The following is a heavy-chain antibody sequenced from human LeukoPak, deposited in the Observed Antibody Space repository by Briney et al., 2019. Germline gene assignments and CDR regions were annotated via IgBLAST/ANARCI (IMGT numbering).Heavy chain of an antibody. V-gene: IGHV3-7*02. Sequence: GGSLRLSCAASGFTFSSYLMTWVRQAPGKGLEWVANIKHDGSGKYYMDSVKGRFTISRDNAKNSLYLQMKSLRAEDTAVYYCARLDLQRAVTFDFWGQGTLVTVSS. J-gene: IGHJ4*02. CDR3: ARLDLQRAVTFDF. CDR2: IKHDGSGK. CDR1: GFTFSSYL. D-gene: IGHD6-19*01.